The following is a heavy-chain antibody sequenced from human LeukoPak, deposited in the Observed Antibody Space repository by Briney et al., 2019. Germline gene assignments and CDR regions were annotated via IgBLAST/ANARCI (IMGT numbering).Heavy chain of an antibody. CDR2: ISGSGGST. D-gene: IGHD7-27*01. J-gene: IGHJ4*02. CDR3: ATTGGIYPWYFDY. CDR1: GFTFSRND. V-gene: IGHV3-23*05. Sequence: PAGGSLRLSCTASGFTFSRNDMSWVRQAPGKGLEWVSAISGSGGSTYYADSVRGQFTISRDISRHTLYLQMNSLRAEDTAVYYCATTGGIYPWYFDYWGQGALVTVSS.